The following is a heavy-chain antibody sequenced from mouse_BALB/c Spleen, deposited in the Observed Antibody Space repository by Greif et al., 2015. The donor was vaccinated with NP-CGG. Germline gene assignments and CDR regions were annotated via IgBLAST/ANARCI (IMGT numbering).Heavy chain of an antibody. Sequence: VQGVESGAELVRPGSSVKISCKASGYAFSSYWMNWVKQRPGQGLEWIGQIYPGDGDTNYNGKFKGKATLTADKSSSTAYMQLSSLTSEDSAVYFCARRSDYADYWGQGTSVTVSS. J-gene: IGHJ4*01. CDR2: IYPGDGDT. CDR3: ARRSDYADY. D-gene: IGHD1-1*02. V-gene: IGHV1-80*01. CDR1: GYAFSSYW.